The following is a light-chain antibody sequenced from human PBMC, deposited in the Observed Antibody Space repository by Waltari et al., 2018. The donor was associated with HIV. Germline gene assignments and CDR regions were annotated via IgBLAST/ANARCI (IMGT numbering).Light chain of an antibody. V-gene: IGKV2-30*01. J-gene: IGKJ2*01. CDR3: MQATHWPYT. Sequence: DVVLTQSPLSLPVTLGQPASISCSSSQSLVTRDGNTYLNWFHQRPGQSPRRLMYKVSDRDSGVPDRFSGSVSGADFTLKISRVEADDVGIYYCMQATHWPYTFGQGTKLEIK. CDR1: QSLVTRDGNTY. CDR2: KVS.